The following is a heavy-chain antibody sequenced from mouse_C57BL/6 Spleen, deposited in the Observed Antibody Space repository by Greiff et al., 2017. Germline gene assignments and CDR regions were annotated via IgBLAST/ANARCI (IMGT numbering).Heavy chain of an antibody. D-gene: IGHD2-3*01. Sequence: VHVKQSGPELVKPGASVKMSCKASGYTFTDYNMHWVKQSHGKSLEWIGYINPNNGGTSYNQQFKGKATLTVNKSSSTAYMELRSLTSEDSAVYYCARGGYDDRDWYFDVWGTGATVTVSS. CDR2: INPNNGGT. V-gene: IGHV1-22*01. J-gene: IGHJ1*03. CDR1: GYTFTDYN. CDR3: ARGGYDDRDWYFDV.